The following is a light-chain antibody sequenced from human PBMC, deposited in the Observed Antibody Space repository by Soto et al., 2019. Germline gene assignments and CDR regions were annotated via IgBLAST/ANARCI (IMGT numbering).Light chain of an antibody. V-gene: IGLV1-44*01. Sequence: QSVLIQPPSASGTPGQRVTISCSGSSSNIGSKTVNWFQQFPGTAPRLLIYNDYQRPSGVPDRFSGSKSGTSASLAISGLQSDDEADFYCASWDGSLEAWVFGGGTKLTVL. CDR3: ASWDGSLEAWV. CDR1: SSNIGSKT. CDR2: NDY. J-gene: IGLJ3*02.